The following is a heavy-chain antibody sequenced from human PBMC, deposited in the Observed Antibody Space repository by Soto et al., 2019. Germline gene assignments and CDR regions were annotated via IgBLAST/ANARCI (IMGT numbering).Heavy chain of an antibody. CDR2: IIPMLAAP. CDR3: ARVGPPSPSVIWFFDL. D-gene: IGHD2-21*01. V-gene: IGHV1-69*01. Sequence: QGQLVQSGAEVKKPGSSVNVSCKASGGSFRTYAINWVRQAPGQGLEWMGGIIPMLAAPTYAQKFQGRLTITADESTTTVYMELSSLPSEDTAVYYCARVGPPSPSVIWFFDLWGRGTLVTVSS. J-gene: IGHJ2*01. CDR1: GGSFRTYA.